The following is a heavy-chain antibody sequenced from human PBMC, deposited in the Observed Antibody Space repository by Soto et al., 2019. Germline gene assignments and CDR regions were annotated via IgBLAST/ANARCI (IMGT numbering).Heavy chain of an antibody. CDR1: GGSITSSSHF. J-gene: IGHJ1*01. D-gene: IGHD3-22*01. V-gene: IGHV4-39*01. Sequence: PETLSLTCSASGGSITSSSHFWGWVRQPPGKGLEWIGTIYFTGNTYYTPSLKSRLTMSIDTSKNEFSLRLNSVTAADTAVYYCARDLDGLHDDTSGPFPRPGWGQGTLVTVSS. CDR3: ARDLDGLHDDTSGPFPRPG. CDR2: IYFTGNT.